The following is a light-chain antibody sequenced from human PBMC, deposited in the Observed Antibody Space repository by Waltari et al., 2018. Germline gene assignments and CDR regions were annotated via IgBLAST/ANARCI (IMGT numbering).Light chain of an antibody. CDR2: EVN. V-gene: IGLV2-8*01. Sequence: QSALTQPPSASGSPGQSVTISCTGTNSDVGTYNYVSWFQQHPGRAPKLLIYEVNKRPAGVPDRVSGAKSDNRASRTVSGLQADEEAVYHCSSYAGSNTLVFGGGTKLTVL. CDR1: NSDVGTYNY. J-gene: IGLJ2*01. CDR3: SSYAGSNTLV.